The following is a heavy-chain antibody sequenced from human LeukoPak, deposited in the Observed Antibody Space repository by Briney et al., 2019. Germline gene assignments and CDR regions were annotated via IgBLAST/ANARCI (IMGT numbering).Heavy chain of an antibody. CDR2: INHSGST. V-gene: IGHV4-34*01. CDR1: GGSFSGYY. CDR3: ARGRSASGYFHF. Sequence: PSETLSLTCAVYGGSFSGYYWSWIRQPPGKGLEWIGEINHSGSTNYNPSLKSRVTISVDTSKNQFSLKLSSVTAADTAVYYCARGRSASGYFHFWGQGTLVTVSS. D-gene: IGHD3-16*01. J-gene: IGHJ4*02.